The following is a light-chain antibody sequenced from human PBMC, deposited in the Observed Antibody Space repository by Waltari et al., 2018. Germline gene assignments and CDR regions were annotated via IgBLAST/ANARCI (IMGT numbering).Light chain of an antibody. CDR3: QQYDTYPLT. Sequence: DIQMSQSPYTLSASIGDRVTIPCRASQSIKTWVAWYQQKPGKAPKFLVYKASSLNNGVPSRFTGSGSGTDFTLTITSLQPDDFATYYCQQYDTYPLTFGGGTKVEIK. J-gene: IGKJ4*01. CDR1: QSIKTW. CDR2: KAS. V-gene: IGKV1-5*03.